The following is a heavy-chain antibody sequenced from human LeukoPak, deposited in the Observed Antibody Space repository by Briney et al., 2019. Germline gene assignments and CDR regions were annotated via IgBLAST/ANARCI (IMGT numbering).Heavy chain of an antibody. J-gene: IGHJ3*02. Sequence: GGSLRLSCAASGFTFSTYAMTWVRQAPGKGLEWVSAMSGNGDSTYYADSVRGRFTISRDNSKNTLYLQMNSLRAEDTAVYYCAKDLRDAFDIWGQGTMVTVSS. V-gene: IGHV3-23*01. D-gene: IGHD3-10*01. CDR3: AKDLRDAFDI. CDR2: MSGNGDST. CDR1: GFTFSTYA.